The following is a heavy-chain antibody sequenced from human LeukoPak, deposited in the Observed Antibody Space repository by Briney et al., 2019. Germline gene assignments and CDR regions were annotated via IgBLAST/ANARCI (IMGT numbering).Heavy chain of an antibody. CDR1: EFTFSSYW. Sequence: PGGSLRLSCAVSEFTFSSYWMSWVRQAPGKGLEWVANINQDGSNKHYVDSVKGRFTISRDNSKNTLYLQMNSLRAEDTAVYYCAKARVRATTGYFDFWGQGVLVTVSS. V-gene: IGHV3-7*01. CDR2: INQDGSNK. D-gene: IGHD1-26*01. J-gene: IGHJ4*02. CDR3: AKARVRATTGYFDF.